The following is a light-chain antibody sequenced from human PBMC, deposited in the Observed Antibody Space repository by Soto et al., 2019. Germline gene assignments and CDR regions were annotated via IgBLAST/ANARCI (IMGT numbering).Light chain of an antibody. V-gene: IGLV1-44*01. CDR1: SSNIGTNS. CDR3: ATWDDSLNGPV. J-gene: IGLJ2*01. Sequence: QSVLTQPPSTSGTPGLRVTISCSGSSSNIGTNSVNWYQQLPGTAPKLLIYNSNQRPSGVPDRFSGSKSGTSASLAISGLQSEDEADYYCATWDDSLNGPVFGGGTKLTVL. CDR2: NSN.